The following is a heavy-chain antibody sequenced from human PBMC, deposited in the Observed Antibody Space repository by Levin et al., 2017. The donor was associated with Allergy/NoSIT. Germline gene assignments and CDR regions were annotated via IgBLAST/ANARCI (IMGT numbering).Heavy chain of an antibody. V-gene: IGHV5-51*01. CDR2: VYPGDSNT. D-gene: IGHD5-12*01. CDR1: GHSFSSYW. Sequence: GESLKISCKGSGHSFSSYWIGWVRQMPGKGLEWMGIVYPGDSNTRYSPPFQGQVTISADKSIRTAYLQWNSLKASDTAMYYCASGDSGLDQGGGIGGAFDCWGQGTLVTVSS. CDR3: ASGDSGLDQGGGIGGAFDC. J-gene: IGHJ4*02.